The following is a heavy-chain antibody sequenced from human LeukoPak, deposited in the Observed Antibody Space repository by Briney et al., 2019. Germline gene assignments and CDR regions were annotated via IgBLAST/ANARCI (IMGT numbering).Heavy chain of an antibody. CDR1: GFTFSSYG. CDR3: ARRRGYSGYDLDY. D-gene: IGHD5-12*01. CDR2: IWYDGSNK. V-gene: IGHV3-33*01. Sequence: ERSLRLSCAASGFTFSSYGMHWVRQAPGKGLEWVAVIWYDGSNKYYADSVKGRFTISKDNSKNTLYLQMNSLRAEDTAVYYCARRRGYSGYDLDYSGQGTLVTVSS. J-gene: IGHJ4*02.